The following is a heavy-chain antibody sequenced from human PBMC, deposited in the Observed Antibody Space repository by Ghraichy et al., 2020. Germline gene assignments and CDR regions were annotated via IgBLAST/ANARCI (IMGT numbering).Heavy chain of an antibody. D-gene: IGHD2/OR15-2a*01. CDR3: APYYFQFDY. CDR1: GGSISSSSYY. Sequence: SETLSLTCTVSGGSISSSSYYWGWIRQPPGKGLEWIGSIYYSGSTYYNPSLKSRVTISVDTSKNQFSLKLSSVTAADTAVYYCAPYYFQFDYWGQGTLVTVSS. CDR2: IYYSGST. J-gene: IGHJ4*02. V-gene: IGHV4-39*01.